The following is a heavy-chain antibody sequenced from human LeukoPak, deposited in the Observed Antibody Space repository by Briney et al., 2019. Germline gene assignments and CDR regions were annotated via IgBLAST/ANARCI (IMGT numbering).Heavy chain of an antibody. CDR2: IGGSGVST. CDR1: GFTFSSYA. V-gene: IGHV3-23*01. CDR3: AKESKYYYAMDV. Sequence: GGSLRLSCAASGFTFSSYAMNWVRQAPGKGLEWVSDIGGSGVSTNYADSVKGRFTTSRDNSKNTLYLQMNSLRAEDTAVYYCAKESKYYYAMDVWGQGTTVTVSS. J-gene: IGHJ6*02. D-gene: IGHD4-11*01.